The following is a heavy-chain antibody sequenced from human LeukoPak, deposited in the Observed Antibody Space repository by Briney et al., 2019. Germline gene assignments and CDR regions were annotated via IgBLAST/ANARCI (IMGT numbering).Heavy chain of an antibody. CDR3: ARAFGVSAFDI. V-gene: IGHV3-9*01. CDR2: ISWNSGSI. D-gene: IGHD3-16*01. J-gene: IGHJ3*02. Sequence: PGGSLRLSCAASGFTFSSYSMNWVRQAPGKGLEWVSGISWNSGSIGYADSVKGRFTISRDNAKNSLYLQMNSLRAEDTALYYCARAFGVSAFDIWGQGTMVTVSS. CDR1: GFTFSSYS.